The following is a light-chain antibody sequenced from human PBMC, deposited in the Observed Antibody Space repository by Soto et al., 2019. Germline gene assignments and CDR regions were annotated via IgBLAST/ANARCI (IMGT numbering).Light chain of an antibody. J-gene: IGLJ2*01. V-gene: IGLV1-51*01. CDR2: DNS. CDR3: GTWDSSLSAGI. CDR1: STNIGNNY. Sequence: QSALTQPPSVSGAPGQKVTISCSGSSTNIGNNYVSWYQHLPGTAPKLLIYDNSERPSGIPDRFSGSKSGTSATLDITGLQTGDEADYYCGTWDSSLSAGIFGGGTKVTVL.